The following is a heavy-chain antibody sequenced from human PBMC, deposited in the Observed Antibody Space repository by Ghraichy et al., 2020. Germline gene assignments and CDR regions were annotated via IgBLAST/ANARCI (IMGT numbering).Heavy chain of an antibody. CDR1: GLIVRNYA. CDR3: AKDPNGDYVGAFDS. J-gene: IGHJ3*02. V-gene: IGHV3-23*01. CDR2: IRGSGDII. Sequence: GGSLRLSCAASGLIVRNYAMTWVRQGPGKGLVWVSSIRGSGDIIYYADSVRGRFTVSRDNSQNTLYLQMNSLRAEDTAVYYCAKDPNGDYVGAFDSWGQGSMVSFS. D-gene: IGHD4-17*01.